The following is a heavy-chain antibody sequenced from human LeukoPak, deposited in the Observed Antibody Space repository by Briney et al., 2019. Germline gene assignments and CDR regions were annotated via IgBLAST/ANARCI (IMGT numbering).Heavy chain of an antibody. V-gene: IGHV4-39*07. CDR3: ARGGEGNSWHYGY. D-gene: IGHD6-13*01. CDR2: IDYSGST. CDR1: GASISSSSHY. Sequence: PSETLSLTCTVSGASISSSSHYWGWIRQPPGKGLEWIGSIDYSGSTNYNLSLKSRVTISVDTSTNQLSLRLSSVTAADTAVYYCARGGEGNSWHYGYWGQGTLVTVSS. J-gene: IGHJ4*02.